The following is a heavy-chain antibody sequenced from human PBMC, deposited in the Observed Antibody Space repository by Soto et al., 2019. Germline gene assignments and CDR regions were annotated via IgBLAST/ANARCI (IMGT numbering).Heavy chain of an antibody. Sequence: QVQLQQWGAGLLKPSETLSLTCAVYGGSFSGYYWSWIRQTPGKGLEWIGEINASGSTNDNPSLKSRVTIFVDTPKNQSSLKLSSVTAADTAVYYCARGLLVCFGELSRRGGYYYYMDVWGKGTTVTVSS. CDR3: ARGLLVCFGELSRRGGYYYYMDV. CDR1: GGSFSGYY. J-gene: IGHJ6*03. D-gene: IGHD3-10*01. V-gene: IGHV4-34*01. CDR2: INASGST.